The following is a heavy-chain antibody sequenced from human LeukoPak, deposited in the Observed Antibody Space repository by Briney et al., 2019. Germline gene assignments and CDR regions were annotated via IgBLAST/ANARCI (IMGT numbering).Heavy chain of an antibody. CDR1: GFTFSSYG. CDR3: ARDLGQYYDTSDNWFDP. Sequence: PGGSLRLSCAASGFTFSSYGMSWVRQAPGKGLVWVSRINSDGINTSYADSVKGRFTISRDNAKNTLNLQMNSLRAEDTAVYYCARDLGQYYDTSDNWFDPWGQGTLATVSS. CDR2: INSDGINT. J-gene: IGHJ5*02. V-gene: IGHV3-74*01. D-gene: IGHD3-22*01.